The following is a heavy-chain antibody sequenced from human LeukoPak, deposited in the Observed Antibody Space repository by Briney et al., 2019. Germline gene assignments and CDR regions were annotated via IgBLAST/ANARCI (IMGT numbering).Heavy chain of an antibody. J-gene: IGHJ4*02. CDR3: ARVRATFSPHFDN. V-gene: IGHV3-74*01. D-gene: IGHD5-12*01. CDR2: INSDGRIT. CDR1: GFTFSSYW. Sequence: GGSLRLSCAASGFTFSSYWMHWVRQAPGKGLMWVSRINSDGRITNYADSWKGRFTISRDNAKNTLYLQMNRLRAEDTAVYYCARVRATFSPHFDNWGQGTLVTVSS.